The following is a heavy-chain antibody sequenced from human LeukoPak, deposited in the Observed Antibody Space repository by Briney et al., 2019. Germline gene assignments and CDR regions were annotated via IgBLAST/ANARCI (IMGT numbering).Heavy chain of an antibody. J-gene: IGHJ3*02. CDR3: ARDRGPYYYDSSGYYYTGAFDI. CDR1: GYTFTGYY. D-gene: IGHD3-22*01. V-gene: IGHV1-2*02. Sequence: GASVKVSCKASGYTFTGYYMHWVRQAPGQGLEWMGWINPNSGGTNYAQKFQGRVTMTRDTSISTAYMELSRLRSDDTAVYYCARDRGPYYYDSSGYYYTGAFDIWGQGTMVTVSS. CDR2: INPNSGGT.